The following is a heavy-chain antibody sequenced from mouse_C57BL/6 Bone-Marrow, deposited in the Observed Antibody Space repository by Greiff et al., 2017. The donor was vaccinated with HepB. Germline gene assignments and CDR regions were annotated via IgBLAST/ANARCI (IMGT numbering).Heavy chain of an antibody. V-gene: IGHV5-15*04. CDR3: ARRYYGSSYDY. Sequence: DVKLVESGGGLVQPGGSLKLSCAASGFTFSDYGMAWVRQAPRKGPEWVAFISNLAYSIYYADTVTGRFTISRENAKNTLYLEMSSLRSEDTAMYYCARRYYGSSYDYWGQGTLVTVSA. CDR2: ISNLAYSI. J-gene: IGHJ3*01. CDR1: GFTFSDYG. D-gene: IGHD1-1*01.